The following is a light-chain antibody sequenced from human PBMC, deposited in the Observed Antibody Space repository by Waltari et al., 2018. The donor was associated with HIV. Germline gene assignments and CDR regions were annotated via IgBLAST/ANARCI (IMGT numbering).Light chain of an antibody. V-gene: IGKV2-28*01. Sequence: DIVMTQSPLSLPVTPGEPASISCRSSQSLLNSNGFNYWDWYLQKPGQSPHPLIYLGSNRASGVPDRFSGSGSGTDFTLKISRVEAEDVGVYYCMQALQTPLITFGQGTRLEIK. CDR3: MQALQTPLIT. CDR2: LGS. J-gene: IGKJ5*01. CDR1: QSLLNSNGFNY.